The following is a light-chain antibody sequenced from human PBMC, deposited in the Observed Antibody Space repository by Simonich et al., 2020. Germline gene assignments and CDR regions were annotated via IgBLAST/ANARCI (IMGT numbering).Light chain of an antibody. CDR3: QQYYSTPYT. CDR1: QSVLYSSNNKNY. Sequence: DIVMTQSPDSLAVSLGERATINCKSSQSVLYSSNNKNYLAWYHQKPGQPPKLLIYWASTRESGVPDRCSGSGSGTDLTLTISSLQAEDVAVYYCQQYYSTPYTFGQGTKLEIK. V-gene: IGKV4-1*01. J-gene: IGKJ2*01. CDR2: WAS.